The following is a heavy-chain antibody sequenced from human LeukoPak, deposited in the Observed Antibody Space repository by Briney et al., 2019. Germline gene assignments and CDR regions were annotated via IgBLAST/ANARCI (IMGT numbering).Heavy chain of an antibody. CDR1: GFTVSSNY. V-gene: IGHV3-66*01. Sequence: GGSLRLSCAASGFTVSSNYMSWVRQAPGKGLKWVSVIYSGGSTYYADSVKGRFTISRDNSKNTLYRQMNSLRAEDTAVYYCARVRFMITFGGVIPNYFDYWGQGTLVTVSS. CDR3: ARVRFMITFGGVIPNYFDY. CDR2: IYSGGST. J-gene: IGHJ4*02. D-gene: IGHD3-16*02.